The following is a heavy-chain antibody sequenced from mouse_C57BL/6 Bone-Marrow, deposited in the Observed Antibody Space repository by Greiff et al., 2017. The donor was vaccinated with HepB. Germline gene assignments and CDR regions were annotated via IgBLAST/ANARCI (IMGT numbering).Heavy chain of an antibody. J-gene: IGHJ4*01. CDR2: IYPRSGNT. Sequence: VQLQQSGAELARPGASVKLSCKASGYTFTSYGISWVKQRTGQGLEWIGEIYPRSGNTYYNEKFKGKATLTADKSSSTAYMELRSLASEDSAVYFCARSYYGNRVDYWGQGTSVTVSS. D-gene: IGHD2-10*01. CDR1: GYTFTSYG. CDR3: ARSYYGNRVDY. V-gene: IGHV1-81*01.